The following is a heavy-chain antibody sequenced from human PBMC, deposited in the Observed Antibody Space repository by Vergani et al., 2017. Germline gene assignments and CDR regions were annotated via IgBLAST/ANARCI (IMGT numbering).Heavy chain of an antibody. CDR2: ISNDGSKK. V-gene: IGHV3-30*18. J-gene: IGHJ4*02. Sequence: QVQLAESGGGRVQPGRSLTLSCAASGFSFSSHAIHWVRQAPGKGLEWVAVISNDGSKKYYADSVKGRFTISRDNSKNTLYLQMNSLRAEDTAVYYCAKVGRYSSSSGGFDYWGQGTLVTVSS. CDR3: AKVGRYSSSSGGFDY. CDR1: GFSFSSHA. D-gene: IGHD6-6*01.